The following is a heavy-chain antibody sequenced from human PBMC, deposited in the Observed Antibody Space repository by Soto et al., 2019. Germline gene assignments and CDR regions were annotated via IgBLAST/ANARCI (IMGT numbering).Heavy chain of an antibody. Sequence: GESLKISCKGSGYSLTSYWIGRVRQMPGKGLEWMGIIYPGDSDTRYSPSFQGQVTIPADKSISTAYLQWSSLKASDTAMYYCARQGHAYCGGDCYPYDAFDIWGQGTMVTVSS. V-gene: IGHV5-51*01. CDR2: IYPGDSDT. D-gene: IGHD2-21*02. CDR1: GYSLTSYW. J-gene: IGHJ3*02. CDR3: ARQGHAYCGGDCYPYDAFDI.